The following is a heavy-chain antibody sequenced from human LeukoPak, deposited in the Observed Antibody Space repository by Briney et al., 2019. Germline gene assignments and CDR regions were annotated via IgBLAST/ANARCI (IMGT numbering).Heavy chain of an antibody. V-gene: IGHV2-70*04. CDR2: VDGDDDK. D-gene: IGHD2-21*01. J-gene: IGHJ4*02. CDR3: ARISTYCYLVNCYFEY. CDR1: GVSLTTRGMR. Sequence: SGPALVQPTQTLTLTCTFSGVSLTTRGMRVSWIRQTPGKALEWLARVDGDDDKSYRAPLTTTLTITKDTSKNQVVLTMTNMDPVDTGTYYCARISTYCYLVNCYFEYWGQGTLVTVSS.